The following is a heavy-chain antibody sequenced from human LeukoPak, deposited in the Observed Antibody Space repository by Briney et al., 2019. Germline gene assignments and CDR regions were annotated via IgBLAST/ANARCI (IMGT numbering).Heavy chain of an antibody. CDR2: ISYDGSNK. CDR1: GFTFSSYA. D-gene: IGHD2-2*01. J-gene: IGHJ6*02. CDR3: ATSASRHCSSTSCYYYYGMDV. Sequence: GGPLRLSCAASGFTFSSYAMHWVRQAPGKGLEWVAVISYDGSNKYYADSVKGRFTISRDNSKNTLYLQMNSLRAEDTAVYYCATSASRHCSSTSCYYYYGMDVWGQGTTVTVSS. V-gene: IGHV3-30*04.